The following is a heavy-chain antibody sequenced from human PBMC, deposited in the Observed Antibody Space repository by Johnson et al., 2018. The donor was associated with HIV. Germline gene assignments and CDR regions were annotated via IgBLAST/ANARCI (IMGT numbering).Heavy chain of an antibody. CDR2: IKSKTDGGTT. CDR3: TTEGDAFDL. J-gene: IGHJ3*01. V-gene: IGHV3-15*01. Sequence: VQLVESGGGLVKPGESLRLSCAASGFTFSNAWMHWVRQAPGKGLEWVGRIKSKTDGGTTDYAALVKGRFTISRDDSRNMLSLQMNSLKTEYRAVYYCTTEGDAFDLWGQGTMVTVSS. CDR1: GFTFSNAW.